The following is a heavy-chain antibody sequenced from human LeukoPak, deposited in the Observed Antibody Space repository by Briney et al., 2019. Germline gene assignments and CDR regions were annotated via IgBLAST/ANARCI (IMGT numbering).Heavy chain of an antibody. D-gene: IGHD3-3*01. CDR1: GFTFSSYW. Sequence: GGSLRLSCAASGFTFSSYWMTWVRQAPGEGLEWVANIKQDGSEKYYVDAVKGRFTMSRDNAKNALYLQMNSLRAEDTAVYYCARAGYDFWSGSEGTFEYWGQGTLVTVSS. V-gene: IGHV3-7*01. CDR3: ARAGYDFWSGSEGTFEY. CDR2: IKQDGSEK. J-gene: IGHJ4*02.